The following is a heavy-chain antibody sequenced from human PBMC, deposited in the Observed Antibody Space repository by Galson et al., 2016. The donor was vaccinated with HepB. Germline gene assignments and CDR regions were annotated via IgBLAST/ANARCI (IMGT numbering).Heavy chain of an antibody. Sequence: SLRLSCAASGFTFSRFDMHWVRRAPGKGLEWVAVIWYDGIKKYYVDSVKGRFTISRDNSKNALWLQMNSLRAEDTAVYFCARGNLGGFVTVGISGFDYWGQGTLVTVSS. CDR3: ARGNLGGFVTVGISGFDY. J-gene: IGHJ4*02. D-gene: IGHD5-12*01. CDR1: GFTFSRFD. V-gene: IGHV3-33*01. CDR2: IWYDGIKK.